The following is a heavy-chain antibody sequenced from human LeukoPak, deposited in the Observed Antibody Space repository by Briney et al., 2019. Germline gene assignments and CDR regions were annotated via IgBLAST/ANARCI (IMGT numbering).Heavy chain of an antibody. V-gene: IGHV3-30*04. CDR1: GFTFSSYA. CDR3: ARDPSSGWPNPTDY. J-gene: IGHJ4*02. Sequence: PGRSLRLSCAASGFTFSSYAMHWVRQAPGKGLEWVAVISYDGSNKYYADSVKGRFTISRDNSKNTLYLQMNSLRAEDTAVYYCARDPSSGWPNPTDYWGQGTLVTVSS. CDR2: ISYDGSNK. D-gene: IGHD6-19*01.